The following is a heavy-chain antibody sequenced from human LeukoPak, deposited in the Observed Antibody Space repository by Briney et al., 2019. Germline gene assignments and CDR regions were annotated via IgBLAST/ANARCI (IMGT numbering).Heavy chain of an antibody. CDR2: IKQDGSEK. J-gene: IGHJ1*01. Sequence: GSLRLSCAASGFIFSSYAMTWVRQAPGKGLEWVANIKQDGSEKYYVDSVKGRFTISRDNAKNSLYLQMNSLRAEDTAVYYCARERTRIAEHWGQGTLVTVSS. CDR1: GFIFSSYA. D-gene: IGHD6-13*01. CDR3: ARERTRIAEH. V-gene: IGHV3-7*01.